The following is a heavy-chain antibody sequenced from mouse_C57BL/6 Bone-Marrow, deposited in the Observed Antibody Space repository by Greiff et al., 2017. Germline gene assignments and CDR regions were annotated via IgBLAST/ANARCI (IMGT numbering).Heavy chain of an antibody. Sequence: EVKLVESGGGLVQPGGSLKLSCAASGFTFSDYYMYWVRQTPGKRLEWVGYISPGGGSTYYPDNVKGRFTIARDNAKNTLYLQLSRLKSEDTAMXYCAIRGAYWGQGTLVTVSA. J-gene: IGHJ3*01. CDR1: GFTFSDYY. V-gene: IGHV5-12*01. CDR3: AIRGAY. CDR2: ISPGGGST.